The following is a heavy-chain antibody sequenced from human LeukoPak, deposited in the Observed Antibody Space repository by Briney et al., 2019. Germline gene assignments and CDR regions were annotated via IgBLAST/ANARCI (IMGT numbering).Heavy chain of an antibody. CDR3: ARQTHYYDSSGPQPYGMDV. CDR2: ISAYNGNT. J-gene: IGHJ6*02. CDR1: GYTFTSYG. Sequence: ASVKVSCKASGYTFTSYGISWVRQAPGQGLEWMGWISAYNGNTNYAQKLQGRVTMTTDTSTSTAYMELRSLRSDDTAVYYCARQTHYYDSSGPQPYGMDVWGQGTTVTVSS. V-gene: IGHV1-18*01. D-gene: IGHD3-22*01.